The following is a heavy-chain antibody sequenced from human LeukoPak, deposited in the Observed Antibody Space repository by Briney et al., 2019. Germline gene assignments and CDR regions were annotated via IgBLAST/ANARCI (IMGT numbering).Heavy chain of an antibody. Sequence: PGGSLRLSCAASGFTFSSYGMSWVRQAPGKGLEWVSAISGSGGSTYYADSVKGRFTISRDNSKNTLYLQMNSLRAEDTAVYYCAKDINHFSSWPDYWGQGTLVTVSS. D-gene: IGHD6-13*01. J-gene: IGHJ4*02. CDR2: ISGSGGST. CDR1: GFTFSSYG. V-gene: IGHV3-23*01. CDR3: AKDINHFSSWPDY.